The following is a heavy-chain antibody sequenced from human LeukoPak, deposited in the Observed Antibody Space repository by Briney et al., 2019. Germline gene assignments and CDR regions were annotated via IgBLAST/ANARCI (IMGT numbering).Heavy chain of an antibody. V-gene: IGHV4-4*07. CDR2: IYTSGST. CDR1: GGSISSYY. CDR3: ARAVFQSSSGWYEY. D-gene: IGHD6-19*01. Sequence: SEPLSLTCTVSGGSISSYYWSWIRQPAGKGLEWIGPIYTSGSTNYNPSLKSRVTMSVDTSKNQFSLKLSSVTAADTAVYYCARAVFQSSSGWYEYWGQGTLVTVSS. J-gene: IGHJ4*02.